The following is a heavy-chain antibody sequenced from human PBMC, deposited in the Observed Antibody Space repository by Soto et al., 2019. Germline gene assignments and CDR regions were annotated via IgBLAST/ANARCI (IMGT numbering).Heavy chain of an antibody. J-gene: IGHJ6*02. Sequence: GASVKVSCKAPGYTFTSYALHWVRQAPGQRLEWMGWINAGNGNTKYSQKFQGRVTITRDTSASTAYMELSSLRSEDTAVYYCARVGLERQYYYYYYGMDVWGQGTTVTVSS. CDR2: INAGNGNT. D-gene: IGHD1-1*01. CDR1: GYTFTSYA. CDR3: ARVGLERQYYYYYYGMDV. V-gene: IGHV1-3*01.